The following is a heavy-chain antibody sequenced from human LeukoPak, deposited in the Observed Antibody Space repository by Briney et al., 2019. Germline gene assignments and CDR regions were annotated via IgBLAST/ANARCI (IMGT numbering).Heavy chain of an antibody. Sequence: SETLSLTCTVSGGSISSYYWSWIRQPPGRGLEWIGYIYYSGSTNYNPSLKGRVTISVDTSKNQFSLKLSSVTAADTAVYYCASYSYYYDSSGYFDYWGQGTLVTVSS. CDR3: ASYSYYYDSSGYFDY. J-gene: IGHJ4*02. CDR2: IYYSGST. CDR1: GGSISSYY. V-gene: IGHV4-59*01. D-gene: IGHD3-22*01.